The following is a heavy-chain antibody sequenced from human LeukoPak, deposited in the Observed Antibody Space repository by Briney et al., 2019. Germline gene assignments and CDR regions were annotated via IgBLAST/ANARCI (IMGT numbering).Heavy chain of an antibody. CDR3: ARAVLGDYVWGSYPIDAFDI. Sequence: SQTLPLTCTVSGGSISSGDYYWSWIRQPPGKGLEWIGYIYYSGSTCYNPSLKSRVTISVDTSKNQFSLKLSSVTAADTAVYYCARAVLGDYVWGSYPIDAFDIWGQGTMVTVSS. V-gene: IGHV4-30-4*08. D-gene: IGHD3-16*02. CDR2: IYYSGST. CDR1: GGSISSGDYY. J-gene: IGHJ3*02.